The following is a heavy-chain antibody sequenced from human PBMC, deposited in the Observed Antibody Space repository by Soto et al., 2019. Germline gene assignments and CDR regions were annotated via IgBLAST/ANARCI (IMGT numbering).Heavy chain of an antibody. CDR2: IIPIFGTA. V-gene: IGHV1-69*06. CDR3: ARDRVIYCGGDCYPPDGDAFDI. J-gene: IGHJ3*02. Sequence: QVQLVQSGAEVKKPGSSVKVSCKASGGTFSSYAISWVRQAPGQGLEWMGGIIPIFGTANYAQKFQGRVTITADKSTSTAYMELSSLRSEDTAVHYCARDRVIYCGGDCYPPDGDAFDIWGQGTMVTVSS. CDR1: GGTFSSYA. D-gene: IGHD2-21*02.